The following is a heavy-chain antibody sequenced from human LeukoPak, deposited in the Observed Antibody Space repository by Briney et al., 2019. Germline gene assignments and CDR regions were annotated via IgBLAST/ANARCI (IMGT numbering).Heavy chain of an antibody. Sequence: GGSLRLSCAASEFTFSSYEMNWVRQAPGKGLEWVSYISSSGSTIYYADSVKGRFTISRDNAKNSRYLQMNSLRAEDTAVYYCAREGNDYFDYWGQGTLVTVSS. CDR1: EFTFSSYE. D-gene: IGHD2-8*01. V-gene: IGHV3-48*03. CDR3: AREGNDYFDY. CDR2: ISSSGSTI. J-gene: IGHJ4*02.